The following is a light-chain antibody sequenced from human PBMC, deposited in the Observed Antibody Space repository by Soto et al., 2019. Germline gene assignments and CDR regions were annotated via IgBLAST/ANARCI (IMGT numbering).Light chain of an antibody. V-gene: IGKV1-5*01. Sequence: DIQMTQSPSSLSASVGDSVPITCRASERISKWVAWYQQKPGKAPNLLIKDASSLESGDPSRFSGSGFGRECTLTISSLQPEDFATYFCQQYKTYSGTFGQGTKVDI. CDR2: DAS. CDR1: ERISKW. CDR3: QQYKTYSGT. J-gene: IGKJ1*01.